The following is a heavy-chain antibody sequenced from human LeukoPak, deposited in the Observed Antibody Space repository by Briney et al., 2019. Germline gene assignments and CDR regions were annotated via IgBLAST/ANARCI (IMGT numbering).Heavy chain of an antibody. CDR2: INHSGST. CDR3: ARTHRYVRTHLDY. V-gene: IGHV4-34*01. Sequence: SETLSLTCAVYGGFFSGYYWSWIRQPPGKGLEWIGEINHSGSTNYNPSLKSRVTISVDTSKNQFSLKLSSVTAADTAVYYCARTHRYVRTHLDYWGQGTLVTVSS. J-gene: IGHJ4*02. D-gene: IGHD5-12*01. CDR1: GGFFSGYY.